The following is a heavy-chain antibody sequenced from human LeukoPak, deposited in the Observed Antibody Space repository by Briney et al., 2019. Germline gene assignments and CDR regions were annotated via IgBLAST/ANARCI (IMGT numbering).Heavy chain of an antibody. J-gene: IGHJ4*02. V-gene: IGHV4-39*01. CDR2: IYYSGST. Sequence: ASETLSLTCTVSGGSISSSSYYWGWIRQPPGKGLEWIGSIYYSGSTYYNPSLKSRVTISVDTSKNQFSLKLSSVTAADTAVYYCARYERSGYAIDYWGQGTLVTVSS. D-gene: IGHD3-3*01. CDR3: ARYERSGYAIDY. CDR1: GGSISSSSYY.